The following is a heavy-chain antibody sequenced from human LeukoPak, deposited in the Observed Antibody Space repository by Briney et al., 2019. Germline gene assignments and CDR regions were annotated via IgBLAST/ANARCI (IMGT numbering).Heavy chain of an antibody. CDR2: IHYSGDT. Sequence: SETLSLTCTVSGDSIRSYYWSWIRQPPGKRLEWIGFIHYSGDTNYNPSLKNRVTISVDTSKNQFSLRLNSVTAADTAVYYCARGVGARSSNFDYWGQGTLVTVSS. CDR3: ARGVGARSSNFDY. D-gene: IGHD1-26*01. V-gene: IGHV4-59*01. CDR1: GDSIRSYY. J-gene: IGHJ4*02.